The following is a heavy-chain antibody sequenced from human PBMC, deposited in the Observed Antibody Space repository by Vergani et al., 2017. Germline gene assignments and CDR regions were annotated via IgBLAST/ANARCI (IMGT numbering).Heavy chain of an antibody. J-gene: IGHJ4*02. CDR1: GLPFSSYW. CDR3: ARGGSYMLG. CDR2: IKPDGSEK. D-gene: IGHD1-26*01. Sequence: EVQLLESGGGLVQPGGSLRLPCAASGLPFSSYWVSWVRQAPGKGLEGVANIKPDGSEKYYVDSVTGRFTISRGDAKNSLYLQMNSLRAEDTAVYYCARGGSYMLGWGQGTLVTVSS. V-gene: IGHV3-7*01.